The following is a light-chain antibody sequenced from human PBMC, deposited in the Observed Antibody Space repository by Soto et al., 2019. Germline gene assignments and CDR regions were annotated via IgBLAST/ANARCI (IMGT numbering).Light chain of an antibody. J-gene: IGKJ5*01. CDR1: ESIARH. CDR2: AAS. CDR3: QPTYSTLSIT. Sequence: DIQMTQSPSSLSASVGDRVTMTCRASESIARHLNWYQQKPGKAPKLLIYAASSLQNGVPSRFRGGGSGTDFTLTISNLQPEDFATYYCQPTYSTLSITFGQGTRLEIK. V-gene: IGKV1-39*01.